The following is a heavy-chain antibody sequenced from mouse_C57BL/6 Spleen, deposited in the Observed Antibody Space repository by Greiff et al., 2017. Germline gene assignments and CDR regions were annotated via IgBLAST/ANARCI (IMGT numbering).Heavy chain of an antibody. J-gene: IGHJ2*01. CDR2: INPNYGTT. V-gene: IGHV1-39*01. Sequence: VQLQQSGPELVKPGASVKISCKASGYSFTDYNMNWVKQSNGKSLEWIGVINPNYGTTSYNQKFKGKATLTVDQSSSTAYMQLNSLTSEDSAVXYSSRLYDGYYFYYFDYWGQGTTLTVSS. D-gene: IGHD2-3*01. CDR1: GYSFTDYN. CDR3: SRLYDGYYFYYFDY.